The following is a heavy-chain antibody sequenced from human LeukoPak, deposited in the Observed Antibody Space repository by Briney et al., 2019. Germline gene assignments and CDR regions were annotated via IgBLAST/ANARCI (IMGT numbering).Heavy chain of an antibody. V-gene: IGHV4-59*01. CDR2: IYYSGST. CDR1: GGSISSYY. D-gene: IGHD2-15*01. CDR3: ARVGRYCSGGSCYIFDY. Sequence: ASETLSLTCTVSGGSISSYYWSWIRQPPGKGLEWIGYIYYSGSTNYNPSLKSRVTISVDTSKNQFSLKLSSVTAADTAVYYCARVGRYCSGGSCYIFDYWGQGTLVTVSS. J-gene: IGHJ4*02.